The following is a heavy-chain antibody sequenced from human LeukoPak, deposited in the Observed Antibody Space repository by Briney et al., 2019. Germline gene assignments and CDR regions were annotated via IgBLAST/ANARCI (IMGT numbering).Heavy chain of an antibody. V-gene: IGHV4-59*12. J-gene: IGHJ4*02. CDR3: ARESQWLVRGGYFDY. CDR2: IYYSGST. CDR1: GGSISSYY. Sequence: SETLSLTCTVSGGSISSYYWSWIRQPPGKGLEWIGYIYYSGSTNYNPSLKSRVTMSVDKSKNQFSLNLSSVTAADTAVYYCARESQWLVRGGYFDYWGQGTLVTVSS. D-gene: IGHD6-19*01.